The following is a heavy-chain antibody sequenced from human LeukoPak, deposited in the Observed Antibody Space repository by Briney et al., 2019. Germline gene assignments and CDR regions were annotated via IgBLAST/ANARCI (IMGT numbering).Heavy chain of an antibody. V-gene: IGHV3-23*01. CDR3: ARHDSFIPY. CDR1: GFTFNYYA. D-gene: IGHD5-18*01. Sequence: GGALRLSCAASGFTFNYYAMSWVRQAPGKGLEWVSGISDNEGRTYYTDSVKGRFTISRDNSKNTVYLQMNNLRADDAAVYFCARHDSFIPYWGQGTLVTVSS. J-gene: IGHJ4*02. CDR2: ISDNEGRT.